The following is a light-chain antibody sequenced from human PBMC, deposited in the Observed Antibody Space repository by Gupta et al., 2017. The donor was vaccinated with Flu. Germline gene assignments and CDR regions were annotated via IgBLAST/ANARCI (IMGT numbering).Light chain of an antibody. V-gene: IGLV2-14*01. Sequence: QQHPGKAPKRMIYEVSNRPLGVSHRFSGSKSGNTASLTISGLQAEDEADYYCSSYAGSSTTVFGGGTKLTVL. CDR2: EVS. J-gene: IGLJ2*01. CDR3: SSYAGSSTTV.